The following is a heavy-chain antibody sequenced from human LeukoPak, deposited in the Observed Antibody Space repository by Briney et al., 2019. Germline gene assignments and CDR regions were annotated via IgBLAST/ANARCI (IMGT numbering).Heavy chain of an antibody. V-gene: IGHV3-48*01. CDR2: ITGTSTTF. Sequence: GGSLRLSCEVSGFSFTSYAMTWVRQVPGKGLEWIAYITGTSTTFYYADSVKGRFTISRDNARNSLYLQMNSLTAEDTAVYYCARSFSGYDPLSAFWGHGTRVTVS. J-gene: IGHJ4*01. CDR1: GFSFTSYA. D-gene: IGHD5-12*01. CDR3: ARSFSGYDPLSAF.